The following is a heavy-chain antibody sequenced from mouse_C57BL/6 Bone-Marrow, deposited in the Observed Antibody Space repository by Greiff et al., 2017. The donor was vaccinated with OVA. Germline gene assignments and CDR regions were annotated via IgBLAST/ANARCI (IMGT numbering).Heavy chain of an antibody. J-gene: IGHJ3*01. Sequence: EVKLMESGGGLVKPGGSLKLSCAASGFTFSSYAMSWVRQTPEKRLEWVATISDGGSYTYYPDNVKGRFTISRDNAKNNLYLQMSHLKSEDTAMYYCARGGGVYYGYDWFAYWGQGTLVTVSA. CDR1: GFTFSSYA. D-gene: IGHD2-2*01. CDR3: ARGGGVYYGYDWFAY. CDR2: ISDGGSYT. V-gene: IGHV5-4*03.